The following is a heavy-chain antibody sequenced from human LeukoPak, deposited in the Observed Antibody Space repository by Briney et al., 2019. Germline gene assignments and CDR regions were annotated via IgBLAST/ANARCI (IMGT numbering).Heavy chain of an antibody. Sequence: PSETLSLTFTVSGGSISSSSYYWGWIRQPPGKGLEWIGSIYYSGSTYYNPSLKSRVTISVDTSKNQFSLKLSSVTAADTAVYYCARAWGGSYDYWGQGTLVTVSS. CDR3: ARAWGGSYDY. V-gene: IGHV4-39*07. J-gene: IGHJ4*02. D-gene: IGHD1-26*01. CDR2: IYYSGST. CDR1: GGSISSSSYY.